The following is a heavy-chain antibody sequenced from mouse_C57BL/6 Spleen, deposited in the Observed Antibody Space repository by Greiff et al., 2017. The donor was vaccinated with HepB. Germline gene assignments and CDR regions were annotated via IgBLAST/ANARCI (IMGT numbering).Heavy chain of an antibody. CDR3: AREGSNDWYFDV. D-gene: IGHD2-5*01. Sequence: QVQLQQPGAELVKPGASVKLSCKASGYTFTSYWMHWVKQRPGQGLEWIGMIHPNSGSTNYNEKFKSKATLTVDKSSSTAYMQLSSLTSEDSAVYYCAREGSNDWYFDVWGTGTTVTVSS. CDR2: IHPNSGST. V-gene: IGHV1-64*01. CDR1: GYTFTSYW. J-gene: IGHJ1*03.